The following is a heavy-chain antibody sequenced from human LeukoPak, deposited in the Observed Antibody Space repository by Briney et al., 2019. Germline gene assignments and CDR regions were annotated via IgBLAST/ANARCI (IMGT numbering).Heavy chain of an antibody. D-gene: IGHD5/OR15-5a*01. CDR2: ISGSGGST. CDR3: AKGGRHCLACDAFDI. CDR1: GFTFSSYA. V-gene: IGHV3-23*01. J-gene: IGHJ3*02. Sequence: GGSLRLSCAASGFTFSSYAMSWVRQAPGKGLERVSAISGSGGSTYYADSVKGRFTISRDNSKNTLYLQMNSLRAEDTAVYYCAKGGRHCLACDAFDIWGQGTMVTVSS.